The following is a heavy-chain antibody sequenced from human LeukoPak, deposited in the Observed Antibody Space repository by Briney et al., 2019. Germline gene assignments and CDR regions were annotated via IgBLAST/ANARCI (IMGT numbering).Heavy chain of an antibody. J-gene: IGHJ3*02. V-gene: IGHV4-31*03. CDR1: GGSLCRGGEY. CDR3: AREKTAYYYDSSGFSEGAFDI. D-gene: IGHD3-22*01. Sequence: PSETLSLTCTVPGGSLCRGGEYWSWIRQHPGKGQEWIGYVYYSGSTYYNPSLKSRVTISVDTSENQFSLKLSSVTAVDTAVYYCAREKTAYYYDSSGFSEGAFDIWGQGTMVTVSS. CDR2: VYYSGST.